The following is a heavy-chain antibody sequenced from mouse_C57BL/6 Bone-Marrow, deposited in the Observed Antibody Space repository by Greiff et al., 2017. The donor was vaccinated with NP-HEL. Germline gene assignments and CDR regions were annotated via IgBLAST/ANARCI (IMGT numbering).Heavy chain of an antibody. CDR1: GYTFTSYG. J-gene: IGHJ4*01. Sequence: VQLQQSGAELARPGASVKLSCKASGYTFTSYGISCVKQRTGQGLEWIGEIYPRSGNTYYNAKFKGKAPLTADKFSSTAYMELRSLTSEDSAVYFCASNLSLLWLLGAMDYWGQGTSVTVSS. D-gene: IGHD2-1*01. CDR3: ASNLSLLWLLGAMDY. V-gene: IGHV1-81*01. CDR2: IYPRSGNT.